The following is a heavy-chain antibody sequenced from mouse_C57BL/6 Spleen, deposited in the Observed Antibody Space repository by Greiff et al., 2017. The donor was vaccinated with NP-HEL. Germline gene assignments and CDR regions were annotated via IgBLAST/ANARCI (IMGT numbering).Heavy chain of an antibody. Sequence: VQLQESGAELVRPGASVKLSCKASGYTFTDYYINWVKQRPGQGLEWIARIYPGSGNTYYNEKFKGKATLTAEKSSSTAYMQLSSLTSEDSAVYFCARGEGYYGFDYWGQGTTLTVSS. CDR1: GYTFTDYY. CDR3: ARGEGYYGFDY. CDR2: IYPGSGNT. V-gene: IGHV1-76*01. D-gene: IGHD1-1*01. J-gene: IGHJ2*01.